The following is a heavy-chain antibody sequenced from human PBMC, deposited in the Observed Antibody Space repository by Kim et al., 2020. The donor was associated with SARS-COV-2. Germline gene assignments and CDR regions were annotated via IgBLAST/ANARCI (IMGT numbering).Heavy chain of an antibody. D-gene: IGHD2-15*01. CDR2: IYPGDSDT. V-gene: IGHV5-51*01. CDR3: ARPPHPGGRLYHASYGMDV. Sequence: GESLKISCKGSGYSFTSYWIGWVRQMPGKGLEWMGIIYPGDSDTRYSPSFQGQVTISADKSISTAYLQWSSLKASDTAMYYCARPPHPGGRLYHASYGMDVWGQGTTVTVSS. CDR1: GYSFTSYW. J-gene: IGHJ6*02.